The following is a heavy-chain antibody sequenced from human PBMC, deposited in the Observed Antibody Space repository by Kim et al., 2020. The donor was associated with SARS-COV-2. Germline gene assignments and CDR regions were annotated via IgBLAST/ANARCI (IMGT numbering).Heavy chain of an antibody. Sequence: NYSPSFQGHVTISADKSISTAYLQWSSLKASDTAMYYCARLEAAAGTPDWGQGTLVTVSS. J-gene: IGHJ4*02. V-gene: IGHV5-10-1*01. CDR3: ARLEAAAGTPD. D-gene: IGHD6-13*01.